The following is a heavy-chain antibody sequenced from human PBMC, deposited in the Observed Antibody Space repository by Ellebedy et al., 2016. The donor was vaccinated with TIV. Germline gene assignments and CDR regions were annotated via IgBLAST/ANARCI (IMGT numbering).Heavy chain of an antibody. Sequence: GESLKISXAASGFIVSNYSMNWVRQAPGKGLEWVANLNQDGSEIYLVDSVKGRFTISRDNAKNSLHLQMNGLSPEDAAVYYCARGTNDAPGVDVWGQGTTVTVSS. CDR3: ARGTNDAPGVDV. V-gene: IGHV3-7*03. J-gene: IGHJ6*02. CDR2: LNQDGSEI. D-gene: IGHD2-2*01. CDR1: GFIVSNYS.